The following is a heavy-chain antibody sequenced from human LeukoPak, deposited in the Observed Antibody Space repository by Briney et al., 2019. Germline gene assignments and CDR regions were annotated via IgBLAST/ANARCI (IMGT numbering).Heavy chain of an antibody. D-gene: IGHD3/OR15-3a*01. CDR1: GFTFGDHG. J-gene: IGHJ4*02. CDR3: TRDKDWSYDY. CDR2: IRRKVYGGTT. V-gene: IGHV3-49*04. Sequence: GGSLRLPCTASGFTFGDHGMGWVRQAPEKGLEWVGFIRRKVYGGTTEYAASVRGRFSISRDDSKSIAYLEMNSLKTEDTAVYYCTRDKDWSYDYWGQGTLVTVSS.